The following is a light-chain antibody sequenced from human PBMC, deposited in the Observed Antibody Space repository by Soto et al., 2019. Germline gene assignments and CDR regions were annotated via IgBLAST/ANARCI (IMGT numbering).Light chain of an antibody. J-gene: IGKJ1*01. V-gene: IGKV1-5*01. CDR1: QTISRQ. CDR2: DAA. Sequence: DIPMTQSPSTLSASVGDRVTITCWASQTISRQLAWYQQKPGKAPKVLIYDAANLESGVPSRFSGSGSGTEFTLTISSLQPDDFATYYWQQYNIYKSCGQGTKVEIK. CDR3: QQYNIYKS.